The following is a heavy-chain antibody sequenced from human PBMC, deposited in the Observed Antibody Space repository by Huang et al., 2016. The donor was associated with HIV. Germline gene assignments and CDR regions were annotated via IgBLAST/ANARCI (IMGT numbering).Heavy chain of an antibody. CDR2: MNPNSGKK. CDR1: GYTFSNDD. Sequence: QVQLVQSGAEVKKPGASVKVSCKASGYTFSNDDINWGRQAPGQGLAGMGWMNPNSGKKGYARKFQGRVTMTRSTSISTAYMELSRLRFEDTAVYYCATLPPVNYGRSGGRVRDYWGQGSLVTVSS. CDR3: ATLPPVNYGRSGGRVRDY. J-gene: IGHJ4*02. D-gene: IGHD2-15*01. V-gene: IGHV1-8*01.